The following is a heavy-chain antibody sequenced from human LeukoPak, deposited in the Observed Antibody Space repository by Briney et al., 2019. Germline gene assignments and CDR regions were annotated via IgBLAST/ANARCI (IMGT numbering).Heavy chain of an antibody. CDR3: TRVQAGRSGLMDV. V-gene: IGHV3-74*01. Sequence: GGSLRLSCAASGFTVSGYWMHWVRQAPGEGLVWVSRIDPDGITTNYADSVKGRFTTARDNARNTLYLQMNSLTAEDTALYYCTRVQAGRSGLMDVWGRGTAVTVSS. CDR1: GFTVSGYW. CDR2: IDPDGITT. D-gene: IGHD2-8*02. J-gene: IGHJ6*02.